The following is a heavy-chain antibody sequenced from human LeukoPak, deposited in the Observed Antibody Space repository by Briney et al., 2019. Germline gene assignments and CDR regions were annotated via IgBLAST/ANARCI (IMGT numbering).Heavy chain of an antibody. V-gene: IGHV3-7*03. Sequence: GGSLRLSCATSGFTFSCYWMTWVRQAPGKGLEWLANIKGDGSEKNYVASMKGRFTISRDNVNNSLYLQLNNLRVEDTAMYYCAREAAYWGQGTRVTVSS. J-gene: IGHJ4*02. CDR3: AREAAY. CDR1: GFTFSCYW. D-gene: IGHD6-25*01. CDR2: IKGDGSEK.